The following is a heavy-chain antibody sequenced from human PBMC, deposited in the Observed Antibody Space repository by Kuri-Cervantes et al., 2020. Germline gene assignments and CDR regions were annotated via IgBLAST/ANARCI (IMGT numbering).Heavy chain of an antibody. CDR2: ISGSGGST. CDR1: GGSFSGYY. CDR3: ARGLRYFDY. Sequence: LSLTCAVYGGSFSGYYWSWIRQPPGKGLEWVSAISGSGGSTYYADSVKGRFTISRDNSKNTLYLQMNSLRAEDTAVYYCARGLRYFDYWGQGTLVTVSS. V-gene: IGHV3-23*01. J-gene: IGHJ4*02.